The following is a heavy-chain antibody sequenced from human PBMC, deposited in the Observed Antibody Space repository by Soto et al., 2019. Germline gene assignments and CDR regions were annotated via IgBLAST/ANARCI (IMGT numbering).Heavy chain of an antibody. J-gene: IGHJ6*02. V-gene: IGHV1-18*04. CDR2: ISGHNGKA. CDR3: ARKGYIGNFAMDV. CDR1: GYTFKSYD. D-gene: IGHD5-12*01. Sequence: ASVKVSCKASGYTFKSYDVMWVRKAPGQGLEWMGWISGHNGKADYAESFQGRVIMTTDTSTATASMYLRGLRSDDTAVYYCARKGYIGNFAMDVWGQGTTVTVSS.